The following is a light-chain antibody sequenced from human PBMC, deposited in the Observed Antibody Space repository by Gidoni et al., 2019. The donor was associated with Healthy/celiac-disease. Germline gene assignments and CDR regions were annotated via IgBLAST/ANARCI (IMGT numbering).Light chain of an antibody. V-gene: IGKV3-11*01. J-gene: IGKJ4*01. CDR1: QSISSY. CDR3: QQRSNWQGLT. CDR2: DAS. Sequence: EIVLTQSPGTLSLSPGERATLSCRASQSISSYLAWYQQKPGQAPRLLIYDASNRATGIPARFSGSGSGTDFTLTISSLEPEDFAVYYCQQRSNWQGLTFGGXTKVEIK.